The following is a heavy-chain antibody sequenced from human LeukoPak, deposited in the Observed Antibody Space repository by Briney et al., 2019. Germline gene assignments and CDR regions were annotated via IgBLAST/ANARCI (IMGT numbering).Heavy chain of an antibody. CDR3: AHYALRGYSGYDSGY. D-gene: IGHD5-12*01. Sequence: GGSLRLSCAASGFTFSNSAMSWVRQAPGKGLEWVSAISGSGGSTYYADSVKGRFTISRDNSKNTLYLQMNSLRAEDTAVYYCAHYALRGYSGYDSGYWGQGTLVTVSS. J-gene: IGHJ4*02. CDR2: ISGSGGST. V-gene: IGHV3-23*01. CDR1: GFTFSNSA.